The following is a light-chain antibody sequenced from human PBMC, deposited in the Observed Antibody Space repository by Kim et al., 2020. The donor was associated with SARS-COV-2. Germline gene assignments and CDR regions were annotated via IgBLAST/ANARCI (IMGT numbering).Light chain of an antibody. J-gene: IGLJ2*01. CDR3: QSADNSGTFPV. CDR1: ALSKQY. Sequence: SYELTQPPSVSVSPGQTARIACSGDALSKQYAFWYQQKPGQAPVIIIYKDSERPSGIPERFSGSSSGTTVTLTITGVQAEDEADYHCQSADNSGTFPVFGGGTQLTVL. V-gene: IGLV3-25*03. CDR2: KDS.